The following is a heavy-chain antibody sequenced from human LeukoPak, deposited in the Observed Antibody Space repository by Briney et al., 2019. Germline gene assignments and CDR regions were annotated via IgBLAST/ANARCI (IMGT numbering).Heavy chain of an antibody. D-gene: IGHD2-2*01. CDR3: AKRAYCTSTICYGFDY. Sequence: GGSLRLSCAASGFTFSSYAMSWVRQAPGKGLEWVSSISGGAASTDYVDSVKGRFTISRDNSKNTLFLQMNSLRAEDTAVYYCAKRAYCTSTICYGFDYWGQGTLVTVSS. CDR1: GFTFSSYA. J-gene: IGHJ4*02. CDR2: ISGGAAST. V-gene: IGHV3-23*01.